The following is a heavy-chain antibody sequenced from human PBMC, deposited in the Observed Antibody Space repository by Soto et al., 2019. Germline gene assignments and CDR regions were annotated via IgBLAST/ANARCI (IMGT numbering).Heavy chain of an antibody. CDR3: ARAYSSGWVGCFDY. CDR1: GFTFSNSA. V-gene: IGHV3-30-3*01. CDR2: ISSDGSSK. J-gene: IGHJ4*02. Sequence: QVQLVESGGGVVLPGRSLRLSCATSGFTFSNSAIHWVRQAPGKGLEWVAAISSDGSSKYYADSVKGRFTISRDDSKNTVDLHMNSQRPEDTSVFYCARAYSSGWVGCFDYWGQGTKVTVSS. D-gene: IGHD6-19*01.